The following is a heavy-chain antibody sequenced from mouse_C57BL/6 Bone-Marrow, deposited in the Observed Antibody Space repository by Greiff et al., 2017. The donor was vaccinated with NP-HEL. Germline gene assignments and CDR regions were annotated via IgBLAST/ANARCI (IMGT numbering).Heavy chain of an antibody. CDR1: GYPFTDYY. Sequence: SGPVLVKPGASVKMSCKASGYPFTDYYMNWVKQSHGKSLEWIGVINPYNGGTSYNQKFKGKATLTVDKSSSTAYMELNSLTSEDSAVYYCARRAAQALYFDYWGQGTTLTVSS. V-gene: IGHV1-19*01. D-gene: IGHD3-2*02. CDR2: INPYNGGT. CDR3: ARRAAQALYFDY. J-gene: IGHJ2*01.